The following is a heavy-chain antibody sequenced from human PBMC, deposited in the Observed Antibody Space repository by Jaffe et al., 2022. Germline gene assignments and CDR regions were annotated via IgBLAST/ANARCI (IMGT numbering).Heavy chain of an antibody. CDR3: ARRVGWQQGPYFDY. CDR2: IYTSGST. Sequence: QVQLQESGPGLVKPSQTLSLTCTVSGGSISSGSYYWSWIRQPAGKGLEWIGRIYTSGSTNYNPSLKSRVTISVDTSKNQFSLKLSSVTAADTAVYYCARRVGWQQGPYFDYWGQGTLVTVSS. CDR1: GGSISSGSYY. D-gene: IGHD6-13*01. J-gene: IGHJ4*02. V-gene: IGHV4-61*02.